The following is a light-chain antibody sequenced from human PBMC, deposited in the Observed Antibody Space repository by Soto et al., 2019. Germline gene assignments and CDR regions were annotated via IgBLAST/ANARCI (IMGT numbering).Light chain of an antibody. V-gene: IGKV3-11*01. Sequence: EIVMPQSPATLSVSPGERATLSCRASQSFRGLLAWYQQKPGQAPRLLIYDAYNRATGIPPRFSGSGSGTDFTLTISSLEPEDSAVYYCQQRHMWPITFGQGTRLEIK. CDR2: DAY. CDR3: QQRHMWPIT. J-gene: IGKJ5*01. CDR1: QSFRGL.